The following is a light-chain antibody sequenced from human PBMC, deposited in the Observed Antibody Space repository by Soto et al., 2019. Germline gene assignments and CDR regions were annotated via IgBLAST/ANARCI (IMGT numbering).Light chain of an antibody. CDR2: TTS. V-gene: IGKV1-17*01. CDR3: LQHNSYPLT. Sequence: DIQMTQSPSSLSASVGDRVTITCRAGQGIRNXLGCNQQKPGKAPKRLIYTTSTLESGVPSRFSGSGSGTEXTXTINSLQPEDFATYYCLQHNSYPLTFGGGTKVEIK. CDR1: QGIRNX. J-gene: IGKJ4*01.